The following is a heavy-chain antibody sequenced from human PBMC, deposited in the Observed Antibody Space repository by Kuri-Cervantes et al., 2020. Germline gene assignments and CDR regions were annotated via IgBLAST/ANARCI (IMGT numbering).Heavy chain of an antibody. CDR1: GFTFSSYG. D-gene: IGHD3-22*01. Sequence: GGSLRLSCAASGFTFSSYGMHWVRQAPGKGLEWVAFIRYDGNNKFYADSVKGRFTISRDNSKNTLYLQMNSLRAEDTAVYYCAREGSMIVVVIDAFDIWGQGTMVTVSS. J-gene: IGHJ3*02. V-gene: IGHV3-30*02. CDR2: IRYDGNNK. CDR3: AREGSMIVVVIDAFDI.